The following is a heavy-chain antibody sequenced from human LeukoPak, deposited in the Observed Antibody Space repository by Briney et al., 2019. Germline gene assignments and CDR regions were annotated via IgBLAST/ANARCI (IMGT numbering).Heavy chain of an antibody. V-gene: IGHV4-34*01. D-gene: IGHD6-19*01. Sequence: SETLSLTCAVSGGSFSGYYWSWIRQPPGKGLEWIGEINNSGSTNYNPSLKSRVTISVDTSKNQFSLKLSSVTAADTAVYYCARGRGYSSGWYLSHWYFDLWGRGTLVTVSS. CDR2: INNSGST. CDR3: ARGRGYSSGWYLSHWYFDL. CDR1: GGSFSGYY. J-gene: IGHJ2*01.